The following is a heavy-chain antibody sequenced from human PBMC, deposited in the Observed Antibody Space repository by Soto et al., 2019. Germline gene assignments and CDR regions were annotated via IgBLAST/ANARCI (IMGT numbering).Heavy chain of an antibody. CDR1: GYTFTGSY. D-gene: IGHD4-17*01. CDR3: ARGVMTTPKPSYNYGMDV. CDR2: INPNSGGT. Sequence: QVRLGQSGAEVKKPGASVKVSCKASGYTFTGSYMHWVRKPPGQGLEWIGWINPNSGGTNYAQKFQGWVTMTRDTSISTDYMELSRLRSDDTAVYYCARGVMTTPKPSYNYGMDVWGQGTTVTVSS. J-gene: IGHJ6*02. V-gene: IGHV1-2*04.